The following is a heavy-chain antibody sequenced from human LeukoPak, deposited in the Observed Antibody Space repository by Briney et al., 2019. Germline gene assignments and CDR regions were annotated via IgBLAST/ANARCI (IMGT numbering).Heavy chain of an antibody. J-gene: IGHJ4*02. D-gene: IGHD4/OR15-4a*01. CDR1: GFTFSSYA. CDR2: ITGSGGTT. Sequence: PGGSLRLSCAASGFTFSSYAMSWVRQAPGKGLEWVSGITGSGGTTYNADSVKGRFTTSRDNSKNTLFLQMNSLRAEDTAVYYCAGAGFDYWGQGTLVTVSS. V-gene: IGHV3-23*01. CDR3: AGAGFDY.